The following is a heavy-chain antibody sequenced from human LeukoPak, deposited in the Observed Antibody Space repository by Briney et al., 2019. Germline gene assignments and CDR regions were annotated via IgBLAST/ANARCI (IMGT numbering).Heavy chain of an antibody. CDR2: ISYDGSNK. V-gene: IGHV3-30-3*01. CDR1: GFTFSSYA. Sequence: GGSLRLSCAASGFTFSSYAMHWVRQAPGKGLEWVAVISYDGSNKYYADSVKGRFTISRDNSKNTLYLQMNSLRAEDTAVYYCAKAEYYDFWSGYYIFDYWGQGTLVTVSS. D-gene: IGHD3-3*01. J-gene: IGHJ4*02. CDR3: AKAEYYDFWSGYYIFDY.